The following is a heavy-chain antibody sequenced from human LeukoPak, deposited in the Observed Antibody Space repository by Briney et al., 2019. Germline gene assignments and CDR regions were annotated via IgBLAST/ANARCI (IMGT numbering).Heavy chain of an antibody. J-gene: IGHJ6*02. CDR2: ISWNSGSI. CDR1: GFTFDDYA. D-gene: IGHD6-19*01. CDR3: AKDIRGTVAPPSHYYYYYGMDV. V-gene: IGHV3-9*01. Sequence: PGGSLRLSCAASGFTFDDYAMHWVRQAPGKGLEWVSGISWNSGSIGYADSVKGRFTISRDNAKNSLYLQMNSLRAEDTALYYCAKDIRGTVAPPSHYYYYYGMDVWGQGTTVTVSS.